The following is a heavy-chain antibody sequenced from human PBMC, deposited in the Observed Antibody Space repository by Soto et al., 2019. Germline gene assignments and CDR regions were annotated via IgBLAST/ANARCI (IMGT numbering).Heavy chain of an antibody. D-gene: IGHD4-17*01. CDR1: GYTFTGYY. V-gene: IGHV1-46*01. CDR2: INPSGGST. CDR3: ARPGDYGEYYFDY. Sequence: ASVKVSCKASGYTFTGYYMHWVRQAPGQGLEWMGVINPSGGSTTYAQTFQGRVTLTRDTSTSTVYMELSSLRSEDTAVYYCARPGDYGEYYFDYWGQGTLVTVSS. J-gene: IGHJ4*02.